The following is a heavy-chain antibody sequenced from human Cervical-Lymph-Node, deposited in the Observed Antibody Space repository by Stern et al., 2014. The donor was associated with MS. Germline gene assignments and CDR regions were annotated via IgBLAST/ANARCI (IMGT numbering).Heavy chain of an antibody. CDR1: GYTFTSYA. V-gene: IGHV7-4-1*02. J-gene: IGHJ5*02. CDR3: TSGVYSSSSSVP. CDR2: INTYTGDP. D-gene: IGHD6-6*01. Sequence: QVQLVQSGSELKKPGASVKISCKASGYTFTSYAINWVRQAPGQGLQWMGWINTYTGDPAYAQGFTGRFVFSLDTSVTTAYLQITSLKSEDTATYYCTSGVYSSSSSVPWGQGTLVTVSS.